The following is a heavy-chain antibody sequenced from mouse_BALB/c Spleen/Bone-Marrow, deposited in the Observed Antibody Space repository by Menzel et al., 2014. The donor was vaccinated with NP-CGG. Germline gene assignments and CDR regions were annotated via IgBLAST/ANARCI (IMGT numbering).Heavy chain of an antibody. V-gene: IGHV5-6-5*01. CDR2: ISSGGSN. D-gene: IGHD1-1*01. J-gene: IGHJ4*01. Sequence: DVQLVESGGGLVKPGGSLKLSCAASGFTFSSYAMSWVRQTPEKRLEWVASISSGGSNYYPDSVKGRFTISRDNARNILYLQMSSLRSEDTAMYYCAGITTVDYWGQGTSVTVSS. CDR3: AGITTVDY. CDR1: GFTFSSYA.